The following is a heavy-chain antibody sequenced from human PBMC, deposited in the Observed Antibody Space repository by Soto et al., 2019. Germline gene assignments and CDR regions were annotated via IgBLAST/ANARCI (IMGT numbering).Heavy chain of an antibody. CDR3: ASDYYDSSANMRGM. Sequence: GGSLRLSCAASGFTFSSYAMSWVRQAPGKGLEWVSVIYSGGSTYYADSVKGRFTISRHNSKNTLYLQMNSLRAEDTAVYYCASDYYDSSANMRGMWGQGTMVTVS. V-gene: IGHV3-53*04. J-gene: IGHJ3*01. CDR2: IYSGGST. CDR1: GFTFSSYA. D-gene: IGHD3-22*01.